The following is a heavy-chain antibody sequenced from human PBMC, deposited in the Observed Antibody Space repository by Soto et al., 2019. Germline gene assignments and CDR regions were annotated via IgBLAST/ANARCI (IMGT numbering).Heavy chain of an antibody. J-gene: IGHJ4*02. CDR3: AKRQYYDILTGLDY. CDR1: GFTFSSYA. CDR2: ISGSGGST. V-gene: IGHV3-23*01. D-gene: IGHD3-9*01. Sequence: GGSLRLSCAASGFTFSSYAMSWVRQAPGKGLEWVSAISGSGGSTYYADSVKGRFTISRDNSKNTLYLQMNSLRAEDTAVYYWAKRQYYDILTGLDYWGQGTLVTVSS.